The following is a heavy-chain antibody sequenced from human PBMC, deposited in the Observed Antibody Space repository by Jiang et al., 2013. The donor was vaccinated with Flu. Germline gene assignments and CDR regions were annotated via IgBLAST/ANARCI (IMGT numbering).Heavy chain of an antibody. Sequence: QLVESGAEVKKPGASVKVSCKASGYTFSSYFMHWVRQAPGQGLEWMGIINPYDGTSDYAQQFQGRVTMTRDTSTTTFYMELSSLRSEDTAVYYCAREGSSPVLGTFDIWGQGTMVTVSS. CDR3: AREGSSPVLGTFDI. CDR1: GYTFSSYF. D-gene: IGHD6-13*01. V-gene: IGHV1-46*01. CDR2: INPYDGTS. J-gene: IGHJ3*02.